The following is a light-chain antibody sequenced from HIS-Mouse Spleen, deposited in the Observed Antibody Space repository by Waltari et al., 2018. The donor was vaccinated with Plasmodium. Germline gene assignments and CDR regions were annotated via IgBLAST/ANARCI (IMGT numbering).Light chain of an antibody. V-gene: IGKV3-15*01. CDR2: GAS. CDR3: QQYNNWSFT. CDR1: QSVSSN. Sequence: EIVMTQSPATLSVSPGERATLSCRASQSVSSNLAWYQQKPGQAPRLPIDGASNRATGIPARFSGSGSGTEFTLTISSLQSEDFAVYYCQQYNNWSFTFGPGTKVDIK. J-gene: IGKJ3*01.